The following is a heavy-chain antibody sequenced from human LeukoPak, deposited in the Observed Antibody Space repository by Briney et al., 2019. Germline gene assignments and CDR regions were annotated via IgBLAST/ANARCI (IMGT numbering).Heavy chain of an antibody. V-gene: IGHV4-39*07. CDR3: AKIKVILKIDV. CDR2: IYYTGST. D-gene: IGHD3-9*01. J-gene: IGHJ6*04. Sequence: SETLSLTCTVSGGSISSSTYYWGWIRQPPGKGLEWIGNIYYTGSTFYNPSLKSRVTISVDTSNNQFSLKLSSVTAADTAVYYCAKIKVILKIDVWGKGTTVTVSS. CDR1: GGSISSSTYY.